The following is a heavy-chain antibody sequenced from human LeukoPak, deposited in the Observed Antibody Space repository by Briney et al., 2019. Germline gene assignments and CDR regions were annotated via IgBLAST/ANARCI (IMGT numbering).Heavy chain of an antibody. J-gene: IGHJ4*02. CDR1: GFTFSSYA. V-gene: IGHV3-30*04. D-gene: IGHD4-17*01. CDR3: AKAEGGDYEGVSDY. CDR2: ISYDGSNK. Sequence: GGSLRLSCAASGFTFSSYAMHWVRQAPGKGLEWVAVISYDGSNKYYADSVKGRFTISRDNSKNTLYLQMNSLRAEDTAVYYCAKAEGGDYEGVSDYWGQGTLVTVSS.